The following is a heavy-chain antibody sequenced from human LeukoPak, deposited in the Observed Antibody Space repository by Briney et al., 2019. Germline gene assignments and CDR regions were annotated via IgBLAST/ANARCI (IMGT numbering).Heavy chain of an antibody. CDR1: GFTFNTYG. J-gene: IGHJ4*02. D-gene: IGHD3-16*01. Sequence: PGGSLRLSCAASGFTFNTYGMHWVRQAPGKGLEWVAFIRYDGTTIYYEDSVKGRFTISRDNSKNTLFLQMNSLRAEDTAVYYCAKDAALYDSNTYSPHFDYWGQGTLVTVSS. V-gene: IGHV3-30*02. CDR2: IRYDGTTI. CDR3: AKDAALYDSNTYSPHFDY.